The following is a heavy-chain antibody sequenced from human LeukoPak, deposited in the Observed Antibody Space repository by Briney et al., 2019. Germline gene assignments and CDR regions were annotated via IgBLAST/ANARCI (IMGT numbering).Heavy chain of an antibody. D-gene: IGHD5-12*01. CDR2: ISYSGST. V-gene: IGHV4-59*12. CDR3: ASSEATTTPPPYGMDV. CDR1: GGFISSYY. Sequence: PSETLSLTCTVSGGFISSYYWSWIRQPPGKGLEWIGFISYSGSTFYNPSLKSRVTISVDTSENQISLKLNSVTAADTAVYYCASSEATTTPPPYGMDVWGQGTTVIVSS. J-gene: IGHJ6*02.